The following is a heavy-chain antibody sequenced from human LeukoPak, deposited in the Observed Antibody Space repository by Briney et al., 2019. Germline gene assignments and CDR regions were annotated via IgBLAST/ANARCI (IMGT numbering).Heavy chain of an antibody. CDR2: IKTDGRTT. D-gene: IGHD3-22*01. CDR1: GMTFSNHW. J-gene: IGHJ4*02. V-gene: IGHV3-74*01. CDR3: TTGPSFGYEW. Sequence: GGSLRPSCAASGMTFSNHWTHWVRQAPGKGLVWVSLIKTDGRTTIYADSVKGRFTISRDDGKSTLYLQMNSLRAEDTAIYYCTTGPSFGYEWWGQGTVVTVSS.